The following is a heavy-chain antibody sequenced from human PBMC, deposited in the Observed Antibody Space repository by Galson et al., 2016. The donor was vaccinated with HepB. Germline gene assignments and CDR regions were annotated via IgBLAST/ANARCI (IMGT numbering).Heavy chain of an antibody. D-gene: IGHD5-24*01. J-gene: IGHJ4*02. Sequence: SLRLSCAASGFTFSTYGMHWVRQAPGKGLEWVAIITYDGRYDYYADSVEGRFTISRDNSKNTLYLQMYSLRTEDAAVYYCVKDTEEAPEGYNQGAFDYWGQGTLVTICS. CDR3: VKDTEEAPEGYNQGAFDY. V-gene: IGHV3-30*18. CDR1: GFTFSTYG. CDR2: ITYDGRYD.